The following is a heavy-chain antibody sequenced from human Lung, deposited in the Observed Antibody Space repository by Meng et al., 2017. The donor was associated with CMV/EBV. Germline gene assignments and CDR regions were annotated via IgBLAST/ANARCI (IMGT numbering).Heavy chain of an antibody. Sequence: SGPXLVXPPQTRTLPCTFSGFSRSTSGMRVTWVRQPPNKAPEWLARIDWDDDKFYSTSLKTRLTIPEDHSKNQVVLTMTNMDPVDTATHYCACSGIFGGLSLDFWGQGTXVTVSS. D-gene: IGHD3-3*01. J-gene: IGHJ4*02. V-gene: IGHV2-70D*14. CDR3: ACSGIFGGLSLDF. CDR2: IDWDDDK. CDR1: GFSRSTSGMR.